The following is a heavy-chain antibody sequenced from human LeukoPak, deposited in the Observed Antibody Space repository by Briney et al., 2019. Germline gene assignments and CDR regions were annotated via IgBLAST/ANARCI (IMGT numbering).Heavy chain of an antibody. V-gene: IGHV3-30*04. CDR1: GFTFTTYA. D-gene: IGHD6-19*01. Sequence: GGSLRLSCAASGFTFTTYAMHWVRQAPGKGLEWVALILYDEENEYYADSVKGRFTISRDNSKNTLYLQMNSLRAEDTAVYYCGSGYSSGWAGDYWGQGTLVTVSS. CDR2: ILYDEENE. J-gene: IGHJ4*02. CDR3: GSGYSSGWAGDY.